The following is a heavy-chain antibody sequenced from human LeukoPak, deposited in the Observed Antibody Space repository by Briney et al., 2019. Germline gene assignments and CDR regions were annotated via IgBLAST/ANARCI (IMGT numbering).Heavy chain of an antibody. CDR3: AKSGCSSTTCYVLDY. J-gene: IGHJ4*02. D-gene: IGHD2-2*01. CDR2: ISGSGGST. Sequence: PGGSLRLSCAASGFTFSSYAMSWVRQAPGKGLEWVSAISGSGGSTNYADSVKGRFTISRDYSKNTLYLQMNSLRAEDTAVYYCAKSGCSSTTCYVLDYWGQGTLVTVSS. V-gene: IGHV3-23*01. CDR1: GFTFSSYA.